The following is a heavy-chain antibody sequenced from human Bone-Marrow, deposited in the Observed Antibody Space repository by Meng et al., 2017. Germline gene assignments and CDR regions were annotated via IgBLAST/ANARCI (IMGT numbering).Heavy chain of an antibody. V-gene: IGHV3-11*01. CDR1: GFTFSDYY. CDR3: ARFGVYYYDSNWFDP. Sequence: GESLKISCAASGFTFSDYYMSWIRQAPGKGLEWVSYISSSGSTIYYADSVKGRFTISRDNAKNSLYLQMNSLRAEDTAVYYCARFGVYYYDSNWFDPWGQGTLVTV. CDR2: ISSSGSTI. D-gene: IGHD3-22*01. J-gene: IGHJ5*02.